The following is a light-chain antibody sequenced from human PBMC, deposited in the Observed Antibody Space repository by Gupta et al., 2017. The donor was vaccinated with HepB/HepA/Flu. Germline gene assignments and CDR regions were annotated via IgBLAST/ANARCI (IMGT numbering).Light chain of an antibody. J-gene: IGLJ1*01. V-gene: IGLV2-14*01. CDR1: SSDVGGYNY. CDR3: STYASTDTYV. Sequence: QSALTQPASVSGSPAQSITISCTGTSSDVGGYNYVSWYQQYPGKAPKVIIYDVSHRPSGVSDRFSGSKSGNTASLTISGLQAEDEGNYYCSTYASTDTYVFGTGTEVTVL. CDR2: DVS.